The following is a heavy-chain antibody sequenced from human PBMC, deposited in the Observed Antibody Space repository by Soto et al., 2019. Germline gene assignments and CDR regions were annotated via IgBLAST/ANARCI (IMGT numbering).Heavy chain of an antibody. D-gene: IGHD6-19*01. CDR3: VRDRYSSGWFGDF. Sequence: VGSLRLSCAVSAFSFTSDEMNWVRQAPGKGLEWVAYISTSGNTIYYADSVKGRFTISRDNAKNSLYLQMNSLRVEDTAVYYCVRDRYSSGWFGDFWGQGTRVTVSS. J-gene: IGHJ4*02. CDR1: AFSFTSDE. CDR2: ISTSGNTI. V-gene: IGHV3-48*03.